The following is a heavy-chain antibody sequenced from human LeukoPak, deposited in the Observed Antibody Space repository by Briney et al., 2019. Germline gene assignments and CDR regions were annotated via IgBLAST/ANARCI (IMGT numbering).Heavy chain of an antibody. CDR2: FYYSGST. Sequence: SETLSLTCTVSGGSISSSSYYWGWIRQPPGQGLEWIGCFYYSGSTYYNPSLKSRVTISVDTSKNQFSLKLSSVTAADTAVYYCARGRPTIPYYYYYMDVWGKGTTVTVSS. CDR1: GGSISSSSYY. J-gene: IGHJ6*03. CDR3: ARGRPTIPYYYYYMDV. V-gene: IGHV4-39*07. D-gene: IGHD5-24*01.